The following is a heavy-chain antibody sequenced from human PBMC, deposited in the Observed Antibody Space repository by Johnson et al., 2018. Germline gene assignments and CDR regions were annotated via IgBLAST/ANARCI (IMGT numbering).Heavy chain of an antibody. CDR2: TRNKANSYTT. Sequence: VQLVESGGGLVQPGGSLRLSCAASGFTFSDHYMDWVRQAPGKGLEWVGRTRNKANSYTTEYAASVKGRFTISRDDSKNSLYLQMNSLKTEDTAVYYCARDLYSGYDSAFDIWGQGTMVTVSS. V-gene: IGHV3-72*01. J-gene: IGHJ3*02. CDR3: ARDLYSGYDSAFDI. D-gene: IGHD5-12*01. CDR1: GFTFSDHY.